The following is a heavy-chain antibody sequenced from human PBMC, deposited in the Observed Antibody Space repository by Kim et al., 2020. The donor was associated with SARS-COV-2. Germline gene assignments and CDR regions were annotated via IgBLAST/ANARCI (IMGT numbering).Heavy chain of an antibody. Sequence: SETLSLTCTVSGDSISSYYWSWIRQPPGKGLDWIGYIFYSGTTNCNPSLKSRVTISVDTSKNQFSLKLSSVTAADTAVYYCARGYCIGGRCYSSPDYWGLGTLVTVSS. V-gene: IGHV4-59*13. D-gene: IGHD2-15*01. CDR1: GDSISSYY. CDR3: ARGYCIGGRCYSSPDY. J-gene: IGHJ4*02. CDR2: IFYSGTT.